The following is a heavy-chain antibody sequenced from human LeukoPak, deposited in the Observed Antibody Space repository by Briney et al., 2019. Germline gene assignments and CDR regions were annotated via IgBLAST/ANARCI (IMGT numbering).Heavy chain of an antibody. CDR3: ARGRDDYDTSGYLPFQH. CDR2: IYYSGYT. V-gene: IGHV4-61*01. D-gene: IGHD3-22*01. J-gene: IGHJ1*01. CDR1: GASFSSGSNY. Sequence: SETLSLTCTVSGASFSSGSNYWRWLRQPPGKGLEWIGYIYYSGYTNYNPSLKSRVTISVDTYKNQFSLKLSSVTAADTAVYYCARGRDDYDTSGYLPFQHWGQGTLVTVSS.